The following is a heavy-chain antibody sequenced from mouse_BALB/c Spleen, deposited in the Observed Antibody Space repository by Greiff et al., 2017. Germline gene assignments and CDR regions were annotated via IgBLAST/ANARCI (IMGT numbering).Heavy chain of an antibody. CDR1: GFSLTDYG. Sequence: VKLMESGPGLVAPSQSLSITCTVSGFSLTDYGVSWIRQPPGKGLEWLGVIWGGGSTYYNSALKSRLSISKDNSKSQVFLKMNSLQTDDTAMYYCAKHGSTTAHWYFDVWGAGTTGTVSP. V-gene: IGHV2-6-5*01. J-gene: IGHJ1*01. CDR2: IWGGGST. D-gene: IGHD1-2*01. CDR3: AKHGSTTAHWYFDV.